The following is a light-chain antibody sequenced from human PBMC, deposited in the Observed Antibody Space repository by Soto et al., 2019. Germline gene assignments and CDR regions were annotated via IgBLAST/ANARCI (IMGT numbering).Light chain of an antibody. CDR2: GAS. Sequence: EIVLTQSPCTLSRSPWERSTLSFRACQIVSNNYLAWYQQKPGQAPRLLIYGASNRATGIPDRFSGSGSGTDFTLTISRLEPEDFAVYDCQQYGSSGTCGQGTKVDIK. V-gene: IGKV3-20*01. CDR1: QIVSNNY. J-gene: IGKJ1*01. CDR3: QQYGSSGT.